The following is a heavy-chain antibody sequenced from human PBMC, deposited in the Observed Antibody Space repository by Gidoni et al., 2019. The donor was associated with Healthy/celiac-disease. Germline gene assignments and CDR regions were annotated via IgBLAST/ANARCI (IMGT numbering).Heavy chain of an antibody. CDR2: ISSSSSNI. J-gene: IGHJ4*02. CDR1: GFTFSSYS. Sequence: VQLVESGGGLVHPGGSLRLSCAASGFTFSSYSMNWVRQAPGKGLEWVSYISSSSSNIYYADSVKGRFTISRDNAKNSLYLQMNSLRDEDTAVYYCARDLDYGDSTHFDYWGQGTLVTVSS. CDR3: ARDLDYGDSTHFDY. V-gene: IGHV3-48*02. D-gene: IGHD4-17*01.